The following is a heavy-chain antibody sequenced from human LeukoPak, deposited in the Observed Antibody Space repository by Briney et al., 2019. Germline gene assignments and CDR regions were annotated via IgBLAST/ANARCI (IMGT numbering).Heavy chain of an antibody. V-gene: IGHV3-23*01. Sequence: GGSLRLSCAASGFTFSNYAMSWVRQAPGKGLEWVSAISGSGGSTYYADSVKGRFTISRDNSKNTLYLQMNSLRAEDTAVYYCARAIAPTYTYGKVDYWGQGTLVTVSS. J-gene: IGHJ4*02. CDR1: GFTFSNYA. CDR3: ARAIAPTYTYGKVDY. D-gene: IGHD5-18*01. CDR2: ISGSGGST.